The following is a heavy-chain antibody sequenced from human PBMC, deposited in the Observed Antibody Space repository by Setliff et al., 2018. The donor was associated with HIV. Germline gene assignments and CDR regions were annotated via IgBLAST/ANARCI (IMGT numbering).Heavy chain of an antibody. J-gene: IGHJ4*02. Sequence: PSETLSLTCAMSGGSINNYYWGWIRQPPGKTLEWIGYISYTGSTKYNPSLQSRVTFSLHTSENKFSLNLNSVTAADTAVYYCARLTDSTSWFARFDYWGQGVLVTVSS. D-gene: IGHD2-2*01. V-gene: IGHV4-59*01. CDR1: GGSINNYY. CDR2: ISYTGST. CDR3: ARLTDSTSWFARFDY.